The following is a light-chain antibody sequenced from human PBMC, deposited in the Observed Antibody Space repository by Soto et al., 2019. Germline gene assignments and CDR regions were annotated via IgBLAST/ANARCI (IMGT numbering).Light chain of an antibody. CDR2: EDR. V-gene: IGLV3-1*01. CDR1: KLGDRF. CDR3: QAWESSSVV. J-gene: IGLJ2*01. Sequence: SYELTQSPSVSVSPGQTASITCAGDKLGDRFAYWYQQKPGQSPVVVIYEDRKRPSGIPERFSGSNSGNTATLTISGTQAMDEADYYCQAWESSSVVFGGGTKVNVL.